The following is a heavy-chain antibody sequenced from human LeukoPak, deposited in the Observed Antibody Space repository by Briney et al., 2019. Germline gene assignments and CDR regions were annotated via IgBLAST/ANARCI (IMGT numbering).Heavy chain of an antibody. J-gene: IGHJ4*02. CDR1: GGTFSSYA. D-gene: IGHD5-18*01. V-gene: IGHV1-69*05. Sequence: ASVKVSFKASGGTFSSYAISWVRQAPGQGLEWMGGIIPIFGTANYAQKFQGRVTITTDESTSTAYMELISLRSEDTAVYYCARGSGYGKLRYWGQGTLVTVSS. CDR2: IIPIFGTA. CDR3: ARGSGYGKLRY.